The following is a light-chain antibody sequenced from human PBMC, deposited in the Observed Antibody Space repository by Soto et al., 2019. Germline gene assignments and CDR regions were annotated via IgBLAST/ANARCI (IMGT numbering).Light chain of an antibody. CDR1: QSISSW. J-gene: IGKJ1*01. CDR3: QQYNSYFWT. V-gene: IGKV1-5*03. Sequence: DIQMTQSPSTLSASVGDRVTITCRASQSISSWLAWYQQKPGKAPKLLIYKASSLESGVPSRFSGSGSGTEFTLTISSLQPDDFATYCQQYNSYFWTFGQGTKVEIK. CDR2: KAS.